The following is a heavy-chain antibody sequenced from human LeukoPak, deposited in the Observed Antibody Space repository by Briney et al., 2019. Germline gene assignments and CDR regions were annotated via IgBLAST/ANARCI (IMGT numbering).Heavy chain of an antibody. J-gene: IGHJ5*02. D-gene: IGHD5-12*01. Sequence: WASVKVSCKASGYTFIGYNMHWVRQAPGQGLEWMGWINPNNGGTKYAQKFQDRVTMTRDTSNSTAYMELSSLRSDDTAVYYCARDPRGYSGYENWFDPWGQGTLVTVSS. CDR3: ARDPRGYSGYENWFDP. V-gene: IGHV1-2*02. CDR1: GYTFIGYN. CDR2: INPNNGGT.